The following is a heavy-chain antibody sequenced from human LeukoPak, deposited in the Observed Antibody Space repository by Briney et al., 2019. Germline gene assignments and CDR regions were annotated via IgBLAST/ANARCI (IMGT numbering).Heavy chain of an antibody. J-gene: IGHJ4*02. D-gene: IGHD1-26*01. V-gene: IGHV3-74*01. CDR2: INSDGSST. CDR1: GFTFSSYW. CDR3: GSGEWELLSDY. Sequence: GGSLRLSCAASGFTFSSYWMHWVRQAPGKGLVWVSRINSDGSSTSYADSVKGRFTISRDNAKNTLYLQMNSLRAEDTAVYYCGSGEWELLSDYWGQGTLVTVSS.